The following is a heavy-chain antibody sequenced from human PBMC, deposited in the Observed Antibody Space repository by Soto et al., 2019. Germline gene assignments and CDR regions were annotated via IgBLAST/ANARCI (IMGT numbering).Heavy chain of an antibody. CDR2: IIPISETT. CDR1: GGTFSSYA. CDR3: ARSQGSSTSLEIYYYYYYGMDV. Sequence: QVQLVQSGAEVKKPGSSVKVSCKASGGTFSSYAISWVRQAPGQGLEWMGGIIPISETTNYAQKFQGRVTIPADESKSTAYMELSSLRSEDTAVYYCARSQGSSTSLEIYYYYYYGMDVWGQGTTVTVSS. J-gene: IGHJ6*02. V-gene: IGHV1-69*01. D-gene: IGHD2-2*01.